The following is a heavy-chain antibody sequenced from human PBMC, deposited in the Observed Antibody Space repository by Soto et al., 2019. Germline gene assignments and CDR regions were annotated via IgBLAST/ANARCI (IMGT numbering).Heavy chain of an antibody. J-gene: IGHJ4*02. V-gene: IGHV4-31*03. CDR2: IYYSGST. CDR1: GGSISSGGYY. Sequence: PSETLSLTCTVSGGSISSGGYYWSWIRQHPGKGLEWIGYIYYSGSTYYNPSLKSRVTISVDTSKNQFSLKLSSVTAADTAVYYCARESITGTTQYVDYWGQGPLVIVSS. D-gene: IGHD1-20*01. CDR3: ARESITGTTQYVDY.